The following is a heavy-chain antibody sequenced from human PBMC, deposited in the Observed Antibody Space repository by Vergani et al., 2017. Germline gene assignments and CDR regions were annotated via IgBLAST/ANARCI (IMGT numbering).Heavy chain of an antibody. J-gene: IGHJ5*02. CDR2: INPNSGGT. V-gene: IGHV1-2*06. CDR1: GYTFTGYY. CDR3: ARPLGAPAVAGTDWFDP. Sequence: QVQLVQSGAEVKKPGASVKVSCKASGYTFTGYYIHWVRQAPGQGLEWLGRINPNSGGTNYAQKFQGRVNMTRDTSISTAYMEMSRLRSDDTAVYYCARPLGAPAVAGTDWFDPWGQGTQVTVSS. D-gene: IGHD6-19*01.